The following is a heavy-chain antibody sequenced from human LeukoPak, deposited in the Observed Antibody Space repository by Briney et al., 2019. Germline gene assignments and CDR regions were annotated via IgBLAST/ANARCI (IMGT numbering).Heavy chain of an antibody. CDR3: ARDQSPKWGSGERYFDY. CDR1: GFSFNTYA. Sequence: GGSLRLSCEASGFSFNTYAMHWVRQAPGKGLEWVAVLRYDGSDIGSDIYYADSVKGRFTISRDNSKDTLYLQMNSLRAEDTDVYYCARDQSPKWGSGERYFDYWGQGTLVTVSS. D-gene: IGHD7-27*01. J-gene: IGHJ4*02. V-gene: IGHV3-33*01. CDR2: LRYDGSDIGSDI.